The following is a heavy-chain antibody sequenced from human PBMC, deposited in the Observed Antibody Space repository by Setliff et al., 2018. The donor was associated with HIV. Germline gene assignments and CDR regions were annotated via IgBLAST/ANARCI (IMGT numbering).Heavy chain of an antibody. CDR3: ARISEYYDSSGYYYEGALDY. D-gene: IGHD3-22*01. Sequence: SETLSLTCTVSGFSISSNYYWGWIRQPPGKGLEWIGYISYSGRTKYNPSLKRRVIMLVDTSKNQFSLKLSSVTALDTAVYYCARISEYYDSSGYYYEGALDYWGQGTLVTVSS. V-gene: IGHV4-28*06. CDR1: GFSISSNYY. J-gene: IGHJ4*02. CDR2: ISYSGRT.